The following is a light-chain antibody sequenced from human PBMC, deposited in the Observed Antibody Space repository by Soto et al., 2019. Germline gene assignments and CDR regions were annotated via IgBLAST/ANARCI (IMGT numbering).Light chain of an antibody. CDR1: PDISSW. J-gene: IGKJ3*01. CDR3: LQVYSSALS. CDR2: AAS. Sequence: DVPVTQSPSSVSASVGDRVTINCRASPDISSWLAWYQQKPGKAPTLLIYAASNLQSGVPSRFSGSGSGTDCSVSFCSLQPDEVETFFCLQVYSSALSSGPGTNV. V-gene: IGKV1-12*01.